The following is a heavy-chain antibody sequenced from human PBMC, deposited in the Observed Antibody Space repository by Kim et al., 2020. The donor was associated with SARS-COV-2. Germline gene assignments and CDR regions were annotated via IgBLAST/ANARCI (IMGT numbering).Heavy chain of an antibody. J-gene: IGHJ4*02. CDR2: ISGSGGST. V-gene: IGHV3-23*01. CDR3: ANVLRSSVVTKGGY. CDR1: GFTFSSYA. Sequence: GGSLRLSCAASGFTFSSYAMSWVRQAPGKGLEWVSAISGSGGSTYYADSVKGRFTISRDNSKNTLYLQMNSLRAEDTAVYYCANVLRSSVVTKGGYWGQGTLVTVSA. D-gene: IGHD2-21*02.